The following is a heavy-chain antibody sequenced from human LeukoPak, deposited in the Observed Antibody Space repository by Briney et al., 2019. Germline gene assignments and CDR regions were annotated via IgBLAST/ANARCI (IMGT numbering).Heavy chain of an antibody. CDR1: GYSFTSYW. CDR2: IYPGDSDP. Sequence: GESLKISCKGSGYSFTSYWISWVRQMPGKGLEWMGIIYPGDSDPRYSPSFQGQVTISADKSISTAYLQWSSLKASDSAMCYCVRHGLGSSWFDFDYWGQGTLVTVSS. J-gene: IGHJ4*02. V-gene: IGHV5-51*01. CDR3: VRHGLGSSWFDFDY. D-gene: IGHD6-13*01.